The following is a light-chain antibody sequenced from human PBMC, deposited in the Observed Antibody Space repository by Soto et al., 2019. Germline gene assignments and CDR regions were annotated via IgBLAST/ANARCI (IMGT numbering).Light chain of an antibody. J-gene: IGLJ2*01. V-gene: IGLV1-47*01. CDR3: AAWDDSLSGRVV. CDR2: RNN. Sequence: LNKPPSANRIPGQRVTISCSGSSSKIGSNYVYWYQQLPGTAPKLLIYRNNQRPSGVPDRFSGSKSGTSASLAISGLRSEDEADCYCAAWDDSLSGRVVFGGGTQLTVL. CDR1: SSKIGSNY.